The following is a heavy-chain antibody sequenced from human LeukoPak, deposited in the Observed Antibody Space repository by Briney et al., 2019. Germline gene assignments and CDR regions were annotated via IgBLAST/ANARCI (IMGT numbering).Heavy chain of an antibody. CDR1: GGTFSSYA. CDR3: AKSWGHSSLNWFDP. CDR2: IIPIFGTA. J-gene: IGHJ5*02. D-gene: IGHD2-15*01. V-gene: IGHV1-69*06. Sequence: GSSVKVSCKASGGTFSSYAISWVRQAPGQGLEWMGGIIPIFGTANYAQKFQGRVTITADKSTSTAYMELSSLRSEDTAVYYCAKSWGHSSLNWFDPWGQGTLVTVSS.